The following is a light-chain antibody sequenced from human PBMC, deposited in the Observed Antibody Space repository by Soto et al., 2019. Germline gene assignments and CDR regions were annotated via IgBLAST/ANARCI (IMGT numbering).Light chain of an antibody. V-gene: IGLV3-27*01. CDR3: FSAADSSRV. CDR2: KDS. CDR1: VLATKY. J-gene: IGLJ3*02. Sequence: SYELTQPSSVSVSPGQTARITCSGDVLATKYARWFQQKPGQAPVLVIYKDSERPSGIPERFSGSTSGSTVTLTISGAQVDDEADYYCFSAADSSRVFGGGPKVTVL.